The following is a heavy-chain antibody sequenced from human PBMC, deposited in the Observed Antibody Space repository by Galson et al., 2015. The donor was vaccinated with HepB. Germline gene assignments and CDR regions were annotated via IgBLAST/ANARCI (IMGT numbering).Heavy chain of an antibody. J-gene: IGHJ4*02. D-gene: IGHD3-10*01. CDR2: IACRGRCA. CDR3: ATKSDTNKYGSNFDH. V-gene: IGHV3-23*01. Sequence: PLRLSCAASGFTFSTHAMSWVGQAPGKGLEWVPIIACRGRCAHYADSVKGRFTVSGDTSNNTQNLQMNSQRADDTALYYCATKSDTNKYGSNFDHWGQGTLVTVSS. CDR1: GFTFSTHA.